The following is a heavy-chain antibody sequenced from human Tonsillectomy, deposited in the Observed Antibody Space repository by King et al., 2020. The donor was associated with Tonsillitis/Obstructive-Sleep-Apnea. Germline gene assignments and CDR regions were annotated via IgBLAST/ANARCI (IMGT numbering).Heavy chain of an antibody. CDR1: GGSISSYY. Sequence: VQLQESGPGLVKPSETLSLTCTVPGGSISSYYWSWIRQPPGKGLEWIGYIYYSGSTNYNPTLKSRVTISVDTSKNQFSLKQSTVTAADTAVYYCARRPRDSSGYYFDYWGQGTLVTVSS. V-gene: IGHV4-59*08. D-gene: IGHD3-22*01. CDR2: IYYSGST. CDR3: ARRPRDSSGYYFDY. J-gene: IGHJ4*02.